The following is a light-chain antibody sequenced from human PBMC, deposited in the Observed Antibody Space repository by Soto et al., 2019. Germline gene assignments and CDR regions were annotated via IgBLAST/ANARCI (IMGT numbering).Light chain of an antibody. J-gene: IGLJ1*01. V-gene: IGLV2-14*03. CDR2: DVS. Sequence: QSALTQPASVSGSPGQSITISCTGTSSDVGGYNYVSWYQQHPGRAHKLLIYDVSNRPSGVSIRFSGSKSGNTASLTISGLQAEDEADYYCNSYRSSSTRYVFGSGTKVTVL. CDR1: SSDVGGYNY. CDR3: NSYRSSSTRYV.